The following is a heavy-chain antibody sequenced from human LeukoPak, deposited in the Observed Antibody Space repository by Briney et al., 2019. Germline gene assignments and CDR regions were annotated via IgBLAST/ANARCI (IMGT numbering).Heavy chain of an antibody. Sequence: GGSVRLSCAASGLTFAGYDMSWVRQAPGKGLEWVSTISASGDNTYYAGSVKGRFTISRDNSKNTLYLQMDSLRAEDTAVYYCAKRFCSATRCFHFDYWGQGTLVTVSS. CDR1: GLTFAGYD. CDR2: ISASGDNT. CDR3: AKRFCSATRCFHFDY. J-gene: IGHJ4*02. D-gene: IGHD2-2*01. V-gene: IGHV3-23*01.